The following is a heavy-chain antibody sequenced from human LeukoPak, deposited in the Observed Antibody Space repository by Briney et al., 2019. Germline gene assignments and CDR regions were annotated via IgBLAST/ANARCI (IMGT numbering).Heavy chain of an antibody. CDR1: GGSIRSGAYS. CDR3: ARERDSNYYDSRGYSDSFDI. Sequence: SQTLSLTCTLSGGSIRSGAYSWSWIRQRPKQDLEWIGYINYSGSAYYNPSLKSRITVSVDTTKNQFSLKLSSVTATDTAVYYCARERDSNYYDSRGYSDSFDIWGQGTMVTVSS. CDR2: INYSGSA. D-gene: IGHD3-22*01. J-gene: IGHJ3*02. V-gene: IGHV4-31*03.